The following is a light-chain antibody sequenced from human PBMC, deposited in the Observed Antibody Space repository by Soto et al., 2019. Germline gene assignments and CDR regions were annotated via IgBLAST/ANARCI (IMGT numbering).Light chain of an antibody. CDR2: GAS. J-gene: IGKJ1*01. CDR1: QSVSSN. V-gene: IGKV3-15*01. Sequence: EIVMTQSPATLSLSPGERATLSCRASQSVSSNLAWYQQKPGQAPRLLIYGASTRATGIPARFSGSGSGTEFTLTISSLLSEDFAVYYCQQYNNWPPTFGQGTKVEIK. CDR3: QQYNNWPPT.